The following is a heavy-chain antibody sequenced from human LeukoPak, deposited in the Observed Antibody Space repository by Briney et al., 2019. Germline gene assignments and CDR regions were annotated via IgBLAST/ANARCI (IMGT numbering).Heavy chain of an antibody. J-gene: IGHJ4*02. CDR3: ARAPMGAAALY. CDR1: GYNFTNFD. V-gene: IGHV1-8*01. CDR2: MNPNSGNT. D-gene: IGHD6-13*01. Sequence: ASVKVSCKASGYNFTNFDIHWVRQATGQGLEWMGWMNPNSGNTGSAQKFQGRVTMTRNTSISTAYMELSSLRSDDTAFYYCARAPMGAAALYWGQGTLVTVSS.